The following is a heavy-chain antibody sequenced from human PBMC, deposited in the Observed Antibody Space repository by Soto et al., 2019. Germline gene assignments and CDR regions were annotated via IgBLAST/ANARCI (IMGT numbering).Heavy chain of an antibody. D-gene: IGHD3-22*01. V-gene: IGHV3-48*02. CDR2: ISSNSSTI. CDR1: GFTFSSYS. J-gene: IGHJ4*02. Sequence: GGSLRLSCAASGFTFSSYSMNWVRQAPGKGLEWVSYISSNSSTIYYADSVKGRFTISRDNAKNSLYLQMNSLRDEDTAVYYCARGQYYYDSSGYLYWGQGTLVTVSS. CDR3: ARGQYYYDSSGYLY.